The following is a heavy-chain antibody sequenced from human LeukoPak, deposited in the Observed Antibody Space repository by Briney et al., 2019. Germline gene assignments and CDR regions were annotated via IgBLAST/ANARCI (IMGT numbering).Heavy chain of an antibody. D-gene: IGHD6-6*01. J-gene: IGHJ4*02. V-gene: IGHV3-23*01. CDR2: VSGSDDRT. CDR3: ARDSLARPLGY. CDR1: GFTFSSYA. Sequence: GGSLRLSCAASGFTFSSYAMSWVRQAPGKGLEWVSAVSGSDDRTYYADSVKGRFTISRDNAKNSLYLQMNSLRAEDTAVYYCARDSLARPLGYWGQGTLVTVSS.